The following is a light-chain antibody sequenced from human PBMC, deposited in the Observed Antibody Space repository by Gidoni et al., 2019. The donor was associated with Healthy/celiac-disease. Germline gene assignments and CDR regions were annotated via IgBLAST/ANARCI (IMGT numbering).Light chain of an antibody. CDR3: QAWDSSTVV. V-gene: IGLV3-1*01. CDR1: KLGDKY. J-gene: IGLJ2*01. CDR2: QDS. Sequence: SYELTQPPPVSVSPGQTASITCSGDKLGDKYACWSQQKPGPSPVLVIYQDSKRPSVIPARFSGSNSGNTATLTISGTQAMDEADYYCQAWDSSTVVFGGGTKLTVL.